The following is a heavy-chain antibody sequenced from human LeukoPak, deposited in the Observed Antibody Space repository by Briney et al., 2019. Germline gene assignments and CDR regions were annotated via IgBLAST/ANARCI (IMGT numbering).Heavy chain of an antibody. CDR3: ARDRGQAGSDFDY. J-gene: IGHJ4*02. CDR2: IYYSGST. CDR1: GGSISSSSYY. V-gene: IGHV4-39*07. Sequence: SETLSLTCTVSGGSISSSSYYWGWIRQPPGKGLEWIGSIYYSGSTYYNPSLKSRVTISVDTSKNQFSLKLSSVTAADTAVYYGARDRGQAGSDFDYWGQGTLVTVSS.